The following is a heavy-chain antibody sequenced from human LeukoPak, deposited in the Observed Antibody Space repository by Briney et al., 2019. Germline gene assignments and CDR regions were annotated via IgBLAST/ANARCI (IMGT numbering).Heavy chain of an antibody. Sequence: GGSLRLSCAASGFTFSSYVMIWVRQPPGKGLEWVSVIGTSGADVYYADSVKGRFSISRDNSKNTLSLQMNSLRVDDTAVYYCARDPNWGSGYWGQGTLVTVSS. J-gene: IGHJ4*02. CDR2: IGTSGADV. V-gene: IGHV3-23*01. CDR1: GFTFSSYV. CDR3: ARDPNWGSGY. D-gene: IGHD7-27*01.